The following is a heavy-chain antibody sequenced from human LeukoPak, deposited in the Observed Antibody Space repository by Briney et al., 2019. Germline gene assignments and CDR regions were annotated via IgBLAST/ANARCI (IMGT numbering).Heavy chain of an antibody. Sequence: SQTLSLTCIVSGGSISSGDYYWSWIRQPPGKGLEWIGYIYYSGSTYYNPSLKSRVTISVDTSKNQFSLKLSSVTAADTAVYYCARAGYSGYELKDWGQGTLVTVSS. CDR1: GGSISSGDYY. V-gene: IGHV4-30-4*08. CDR2: IYYSGST. J-gene: IGHJ4*02. D-gene: IGHD5-12*01. CDR3: ARAGYSGYELKD.